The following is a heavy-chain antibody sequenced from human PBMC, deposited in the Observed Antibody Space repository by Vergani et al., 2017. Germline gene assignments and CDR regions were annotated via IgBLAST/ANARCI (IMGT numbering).Heavy chain of an antibody. CDR2: INPNSGGT. CDR3: ARDRRIAAAGTSWFDP. J-gene: IGHJ5*02. Sequence: QVQLVQSGAEVKKPGASVKVSCKASGYTFTGYYMHWVRQAPGKGLEWMGWINPNSGGTNYAQKFQGRVTMTRDTSISTAYMELSRLRSDDTAMYYCARDRRIAAAGTSWFDPWGQGTLVTVSS. CDR1: GYTFTGYY. V-gene: IGHV1-2*02. D-gene: IGHD6-13*01.